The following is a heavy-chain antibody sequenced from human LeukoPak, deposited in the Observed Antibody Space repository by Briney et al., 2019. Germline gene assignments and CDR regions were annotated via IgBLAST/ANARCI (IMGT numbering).Heavy chain of an antibody. CDR2: IYSGGTT. CDR1: GFVVSGNY. J-gene: IGHJ4*02. Sequence: PGGSLRLSCAASGFVVSGNYMSWVRQTPGKGLEWISVIYSGGTTYYADSVKGRFTISRDDAGNTLYLQMNSLRAEDTAVCYCAKGGLWYGKNDYWGQGTLVTVSS. CDR3: AKGGLWYGKNDY. D-gene: IGHD2-15*01. V-gene: IGHV3-53*05.